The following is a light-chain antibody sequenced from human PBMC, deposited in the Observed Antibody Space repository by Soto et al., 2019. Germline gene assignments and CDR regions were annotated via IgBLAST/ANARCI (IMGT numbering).Light chain of an antibody. CDR2: GNS. CDR1: SSNIGAGYD. Sequence: VLTQPPSVSWAPGQRVTISCTGSSSNIGAGYDVHWYQQLPGTAPKLLIYGNSNRPSGVPDRLSGSKSGTSASLAITGLQAEDEADYYCQSYDSSLSGYVFGTGTKVTVL. CDR3: QSYDSSLSGYV. J-gene: IGLJ1*01. V-gene: IGLV1-40*01.